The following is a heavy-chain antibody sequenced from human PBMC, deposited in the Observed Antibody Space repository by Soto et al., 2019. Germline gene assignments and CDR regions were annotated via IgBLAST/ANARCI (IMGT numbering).Heavy chain of an antibody. CDR2: IYNSGGS. Sequence: QLQLQESGSGLVKPSQTLSLTCVVSGASIISGDYAWNWVRQPPGKGLEWLGYIYNSGGSYYNPCLKSRVTISLDRSKNHFSLRLDSVTAADTALYFCARGDKNNDYYFDHWGQGTLVTVTS. D-gene: IGHD3-16*01. CDR1: GASIISGDYA. J-gene: IGHJ4*02. V-gene: IGHV4-30-2*01. CDR3: ARGDKNNDYYFDH.